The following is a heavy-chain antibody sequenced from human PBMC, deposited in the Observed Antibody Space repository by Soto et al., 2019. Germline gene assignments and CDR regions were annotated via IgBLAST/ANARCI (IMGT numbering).Heavy chain of an antibody. CDR1: GFTFSSYG. V-gene: IGHV3-30*18. CDR3: AKDIYSSGWYGVYYYYYGMDV. D-gene: IGHD6-19*01. Sequence: GGSLRLSCAASGFTFSSYGMHWVRQAPGKGLEWVAVISYDGSNKYYADSVKGRFTISRDNSKNTLYLQMNSLRAEDTAVYYCAKDIYSSGWYGVYYYYYGMDVWGQGTTVTVSS. J-gene: IGHJ6*02. CDR2: ISYDGSNK.